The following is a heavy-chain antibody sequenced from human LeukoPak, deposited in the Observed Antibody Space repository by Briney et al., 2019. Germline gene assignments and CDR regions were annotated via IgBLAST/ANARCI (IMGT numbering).Heavy chain of an antibody. J-gene: IGHJ5*02. D-gene: IGHD3-10*01. V-gene: IGHV4-4*07. CDR1: GVSVSNSY. CDR3: VRDAGMGSRPT. Sequence: SGTLSLTCAVSGVSVSNSYWSWIRLPAGKGLEWIGRAYTGGSTNYNPSLKSRVTMSVDTSKNEFSLKLGSVRAADTAVYYCVRDAGMGSRPTCGPGTQVIVSS. CDR2: AYTGGST.